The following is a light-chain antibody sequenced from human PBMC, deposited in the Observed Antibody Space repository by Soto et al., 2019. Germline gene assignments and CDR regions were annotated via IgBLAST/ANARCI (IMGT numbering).Light chain of an antibody. J-gene: IGKJ5*01. Sequence: IVLQQSPATLSVSPGERSPLSGRASQSVSSNLAWYQQKPGQAHRLLISGASTRATGVPARFSGSGSGTEFTLTITSLQSEEFAVYCCQQYNNWPLTVGPGTRLEIK. CDR2: GAS. CDR1: QSVSSN. V-gene: IGKV3D-15*01. CDR3: QQYNNWPLT.